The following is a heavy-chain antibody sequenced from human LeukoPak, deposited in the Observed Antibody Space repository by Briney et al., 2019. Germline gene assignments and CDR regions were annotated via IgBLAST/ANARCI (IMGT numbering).Heavy chain of an antibody. CDR2: IKQDGSEK. Sequence: PGGSLRLSCAASGVTFSSYWMTWVRQAPGKGLGWVANIKQDGSEKYYVDSVKGRFTISRDNAKNSLYLQMNSLRAEDTAVYYCARVRYSYGYYFDYWGQGTLVTVSS. V-gene: IGHV3-7*01. CDR3: ARVRYSYGYYFDY. J-gene: IGHJ4*02. D-gene: IGHD5-18*01. CDR1: GVTFSSYW.